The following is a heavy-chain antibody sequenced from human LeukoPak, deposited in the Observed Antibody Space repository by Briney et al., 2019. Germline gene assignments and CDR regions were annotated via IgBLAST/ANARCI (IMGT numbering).Heavy chain of an antibody. Sequence: GESLKISCKGSGYSFTSYWISWVRQMPGKGLEWMGRIDPSDSYTNYSPSFQGHVTISADKSISTAYLQWSSLKASDTAMYYCARHDIVGVPAALEYFQHWGQGTLVTVSS. CDR2: IDPSDSYT. V-gene: IGHV5-10-1*01. D-gene: IGHD2-2*01. CDR3: ARHDIVGVPAALEYFQH. CDR1: GYSFTSYW. J-gene: IGHJ1*01.